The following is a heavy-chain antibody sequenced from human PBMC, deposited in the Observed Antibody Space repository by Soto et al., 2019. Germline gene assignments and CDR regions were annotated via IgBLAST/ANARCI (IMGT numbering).Heavy chain of an antibody. V-gene: IGHV1-18*01. Sequence: ASVKVSCKASGYTFTSYGISWVRQAPGQGLEWMGWISAYNGNTNYAQKLQGRVTMTTDTSTSTAYMELRSLRSDDTAVYYCARGEYYDYIWGSLNPRYMEVWGKGTTVTVSS. CDR2: ISAYNGNT. D-gene: IGHD3-16*01. CDR3: ARGEYYDYIWGSLNPRYMEV. CDR1: GYTFTSYG. J-gene: IGHJ6*03.